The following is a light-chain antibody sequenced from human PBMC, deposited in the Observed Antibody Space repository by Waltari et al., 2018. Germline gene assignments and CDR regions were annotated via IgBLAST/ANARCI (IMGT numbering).Light chain of an antibody. CDR2: DVS. V-gene: IGLV2-14*03. J-gene: IGLJ3*02. Sequence: WDQQDPGKAPKVIIYDVSQLPSGISNRFSGSQSGNTASLTISGLQADDEADYYCKSYTGTGSGVFGGGTKLTVL. CDR3: KSYTGTGSGV.